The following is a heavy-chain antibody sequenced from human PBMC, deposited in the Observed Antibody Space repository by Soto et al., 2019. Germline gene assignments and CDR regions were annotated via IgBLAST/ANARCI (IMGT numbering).Heavy chain of an antibody. V-gene: IGHV4-59*01. CDR1: GGSISSYY. CDR3: ATNGYNYPNWFDP. D-gene: IGHD3-22*01. Sequence: PSETLSLTCTVFGGSISSYYWSWIRQPPGKGLEWIGYIHYSGSTNYNPSLKSRVTISLDTSKNQFSLKLTSVTAADTAIYYCATNGYNYPNWFDPWGQGTLVTVSS. J-gene: IGHJ5*02. CDR2: IHYSGST.